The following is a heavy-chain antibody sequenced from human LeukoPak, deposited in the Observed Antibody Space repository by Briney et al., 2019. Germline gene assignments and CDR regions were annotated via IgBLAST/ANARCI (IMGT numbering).Heavy chain of an antibody. Sequence: PGGSLRLSCAASGFTFSSYSMNWVRQAPGKGLEWVSSISSSSSYIYYADSVKGRFTISRDNAKNSLYLQMNSLRAEDTAVYYCARAQHTRYSYGYSFDYWGQGTLVTVSS. CDR1: GFTFSSYS. D-gene: IGHD5-18*01. CDR2: ISSSSSYI. CDR3: ARAQHTRYSYGYSFDY. V-gene: IGHV3-21*01. J-gene: IGHJ4*02.